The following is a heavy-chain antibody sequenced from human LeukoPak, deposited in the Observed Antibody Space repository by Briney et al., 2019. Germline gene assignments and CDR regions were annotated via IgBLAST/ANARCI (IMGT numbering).Heavy chain of an antibody. CDR1: GFTFDDYA. CDR3: AKSSSAHYDFWSGYSADAFDI. CDR2: ISGSGGST. V-gene: IGHV3-23*01. D-gene: IGHD3-3*01. Sequence: PGGSLRLSCAASGFTFDDYAMSWVRQAPGKGLEWVSAISGSGGSTYYADSVKGRFTISRDNSKNTLYLQMNSLRAEDTAVYYCAKSSSAHYDFWSGYSADAFDIWGQGTMVTVSS. J-gene: IGHJ3*02.